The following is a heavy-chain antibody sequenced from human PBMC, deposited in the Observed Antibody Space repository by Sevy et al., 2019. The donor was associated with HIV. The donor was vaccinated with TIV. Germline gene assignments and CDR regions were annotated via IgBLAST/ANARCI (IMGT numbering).Heavy chain of an antibody. D-gene: IGHD5-12*01. J-gene: IGHJ5*02. CDR2: IYYTGST. V-gene: IGHV4-59*12. Sequence: SETLSLTCTVSGGSISAYYWRWLRQPPGKGLEYIGDIYYTGSTYYNPSLKSRVIISVDTSKNQFSLNLRSVTAVDTAVYYCARAPPVRSGDDSLNWLDPWGQGILVTVSS. CDR1: GGSISAYY. CDR3: ARAPPVRSGDDSLNWLDP.